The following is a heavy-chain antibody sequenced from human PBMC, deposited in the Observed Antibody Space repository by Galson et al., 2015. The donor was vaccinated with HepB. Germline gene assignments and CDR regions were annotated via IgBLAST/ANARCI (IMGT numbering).Heavy chain of an antibody. Sequence: SVKVSCKASGYTFTSYGISWVRQAPGQGLEWMGWISAYNGNTNYAQKLQGRVTMTTDTSTSTAYMELRSLRSDDTAVYYCARGFLTTVPGDAFDIWGQGTMVTVSS. V-gene: IGHV1-18*04. J-gene: IGHJ3*02. CDR2: ISAYNGNT. CDR3: ARGFLTTVPGDAFDI. D-gene: IGHD3-10*01. CDR1: GYTFTSYG.